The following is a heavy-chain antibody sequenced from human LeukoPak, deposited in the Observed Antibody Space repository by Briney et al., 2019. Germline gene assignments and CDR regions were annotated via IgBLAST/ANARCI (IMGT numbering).Heavy chain of an antibody. Sequence: SQTLSLTCTVSGGSISSGGYYWSWIRQHPGKGLEWIGYIYYSGSTYYNPSLKSRVTISVDTSKNQFSLKLSSVTAADTAVYYCARTREQSAYFFFGYWGQGTLVTVSS. J-gene: IGHJ4*02. V-gene: IGHV4-31*03. CDR3: ARTREQSAYFFFGY. D-gene: IGHD3-3*01. CDR1: GGSISSGGYY. CDR2: IYYSGST.